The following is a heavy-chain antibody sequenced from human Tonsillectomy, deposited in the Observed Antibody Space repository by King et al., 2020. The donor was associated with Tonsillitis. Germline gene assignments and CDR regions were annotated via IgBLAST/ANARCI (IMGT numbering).Heavy chain of an antibody. Sequence: QLQESGPGLVKPSETLSLTCTVSGGSISSYYWSWIRQPPGKGLEWIGYIYYSGSTNYNPSHKSRVTISVDTSKNQFSLKLSSGTAADTAVYYCVRANDFWSGYDWFDPWGQGTLVTVSS. CDR2: IYYSGST. V-gene: IGHV4-59*01. J-gene: IGHJ5*02. D-gene: IGHD3-3*01. CDR3: VRANDFWSGYDWFDP. CDR1: GGSISSYY.